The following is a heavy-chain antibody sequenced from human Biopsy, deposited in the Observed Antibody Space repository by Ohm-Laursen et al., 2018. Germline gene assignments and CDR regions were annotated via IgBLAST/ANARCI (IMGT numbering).Heavy chain of an antibody. CDR3: GNEVHGRDY. D-gene: IGHD2-15*01. CDR1: GKTFSDYQ. CDR2: INRAGTT. Sequence: SETLSLTCPVFGKTFSDYQWSWIRQPPGKGLEWIGQINRAGTTNYNPSLKSRVSISADASKYEFSLRLTSVTAADTAVYLCGNEVHGRDYWGLGAQVTVSS. V-gene: IGHV4-34*08. J-gene: IGHJ4*02.